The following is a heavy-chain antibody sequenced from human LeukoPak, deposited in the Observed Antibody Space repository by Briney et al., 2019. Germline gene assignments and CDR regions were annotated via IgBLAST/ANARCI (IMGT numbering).Heavy chain of an antibody. Sequence: PGWSLRLSCAASGFTFSSYEMNWVRQAPGKGLEWVSYIRSSGSTIYYADSVKGRFTISRDNAKNSLYLQMNSLGAEDTAVYYCARDLLTGYSIDYWGQGTLVTVSS. J-gene: IGHJ4*02. CDR2: IRSSGSTI. CDR3: ARDLLTGYSIDY. V-gene: IGHV3-48*03. D-gene: IGHD3-9*01. CDR1: GFTFSSYE.